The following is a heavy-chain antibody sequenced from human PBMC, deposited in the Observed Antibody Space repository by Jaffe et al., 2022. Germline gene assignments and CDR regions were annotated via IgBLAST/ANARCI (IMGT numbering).Heavy chain of an antibody. CDR2: IYYTGST. D-gene: IGHD3-3*01. CDR3: ARGFYPNSYITIFPY. J-gene: IGHJ4*02. CDR1: GGSINNYY. V-gene: IGHV4-59*01. Sequence: QVQLQESGPGLVKPSETLSLTCTVSGGSINNYYWSWIRQPPGKGLEWIGYIYYTGSTNYNPSLKSRVTISVDTSNNQFSLKLSSVTAADTAVYYCARGFYPNSYITIFPYWGQGTLVTVSS.